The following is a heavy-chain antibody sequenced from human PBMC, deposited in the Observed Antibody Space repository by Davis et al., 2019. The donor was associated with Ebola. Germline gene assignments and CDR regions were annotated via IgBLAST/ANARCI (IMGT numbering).Heavy chain of an antibody. D-gene: IGHD3-9*01. CDR3: ARSLMSGYYNYWYFDL. J-gene: IGHJ2*01. Sequence: SETLSPTCTVSGGSISSYYWSWIRQPPGKGPEWIGYIYYSGSTNYNPSLKSRVTISVDTSKNQFSLKLSSVTAADTAVYYCARSLMSGYYNYWYFDLWGRGTLVTVSS. V-gene: IGHV4-59*08. CDR2: IYYSGST. CDR1: GGSISSYY.